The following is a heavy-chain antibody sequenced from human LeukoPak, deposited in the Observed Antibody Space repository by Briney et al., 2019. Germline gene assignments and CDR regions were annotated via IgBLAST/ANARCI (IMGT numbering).Heavy chain of an antibody. V-gene: IGHV3-7*01. CDR1: GFTFSSYW. J-gene: IGHJ4*02. D-gene: IGHD5-24*01. CDR3: ARALGWLPENY. Sequence: PGGSLRLSCAASGFTFSSYWMSWVRQAPGKGLEWVANLKQDGSEKDYVDSVKGRFTISRDNAKNSLYLQMNSLRAEDTAVYYCARALGWLPENYWGQGTLVTVSS. CDR2: LKQDGSEK.